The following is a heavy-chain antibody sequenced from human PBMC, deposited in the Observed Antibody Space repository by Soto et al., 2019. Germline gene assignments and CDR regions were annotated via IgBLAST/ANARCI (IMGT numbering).Heavy chain of an antibody. CDR3: AKDAYDFWSGYLPRWWFDY. J-gene: IGHJ4*02. CDR2: ISGSGGST. D-gene: IGHD3-3*01. CDR1: GFTFSSYA. V-gene: IGHV3-23*01. Sequence: GGSLRLSCAASGFTFSSYAMSWVRQAPGKGLEWVSAISGSGGSTYYADSVKGRFTISRDNSKNTLYLQMNSLRAEDTAVYYCAKDAYDFWSGYLPRWWFDYWGQGTLVTVS.